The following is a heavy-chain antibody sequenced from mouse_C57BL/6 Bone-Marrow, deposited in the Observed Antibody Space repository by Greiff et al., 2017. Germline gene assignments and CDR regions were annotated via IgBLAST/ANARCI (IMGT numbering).Heavy chain of an antibody. D-gene: IGHD4-1*01. CDR3: ARGGTGGMGN. Sequence: QVQLQQSGAELVRPGTSVKMSCKASGYTFTNYWIGWAKQRPGHGLEWIGDIYPGGGYTNYNEKFKGKATLTADKSSSTAYMQFSSLTSEDSASYYWARGGTGGMGNWGQGTTLTVSS. CDR2: IYPGGGYT. CDR1: GYTFTNYW. J-gene: IGHJ2*01. V-gene: IGHV1-63*01.